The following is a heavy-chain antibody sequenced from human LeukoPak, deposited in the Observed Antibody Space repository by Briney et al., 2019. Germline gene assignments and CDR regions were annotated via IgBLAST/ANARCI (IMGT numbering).Heavy chain of an antibody. CDR2: ISSSSSYT. CDR3: ARVGRAYYYDSSAFDY. D-gene: IGHD3-22*01. CDR1: GFTFSDYY. V-gene: IGHV3-11*05. Sequence: GGSLRLSCAASGFTFSDYYMSWIRQAPGKGLEWVSYISSSSSYTKYADSVKGRFTISRDNAKNSLYLQMNSLRAEDTAVYYCARVGRAYYYDSSAFDYWGQGTLVTVSS. J-gene: IGHJ4*02.